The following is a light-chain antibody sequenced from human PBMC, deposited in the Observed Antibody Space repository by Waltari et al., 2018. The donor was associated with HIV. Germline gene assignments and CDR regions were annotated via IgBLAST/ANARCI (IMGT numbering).Light chain of an antibody. CDR1: SSDVGTYNR. CDR2: EVS. Sequence: QSALTQPPSVSGSPGQSVTISCTGTSSDVGTYNRVSWYQQPPGTAPKVVIYEVSNRPSGVPDRFSGSKSGNAASLTISGLQAEDEADYYCSSFTTSSTLIFGGGTWLTVL. J-gene: IGLJ2*01. CDR3: SSFTTSSTLI. V-gene: IGLV2-18*02.